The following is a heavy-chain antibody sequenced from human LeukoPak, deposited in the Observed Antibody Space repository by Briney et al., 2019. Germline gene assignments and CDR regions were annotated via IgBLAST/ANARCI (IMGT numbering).Heavy chain of an antibody. CDR2: INSDGSST. J-gene: IGHJ4*02. D-gene: IGHD2-2*01. CDR1: GFTFSTYW. CDR3: ATDVPAVTIFGY. V-gene: IGHV3-74*01. Sequence: GGSLRLSCAASGFTFSTYWMRWVRQAPGTGLVWVSHINSDGSSTNYADSVKGRFTISRDNAKNTLYLQMNSLRVEDTAVYYCATDVPAVTIFGYWGQGTLVTVSS.